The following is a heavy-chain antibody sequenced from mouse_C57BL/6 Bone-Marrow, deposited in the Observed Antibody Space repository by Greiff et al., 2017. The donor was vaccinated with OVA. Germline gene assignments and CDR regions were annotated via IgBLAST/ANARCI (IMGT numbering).Heavy chain of an antibody. D-gene: IGHD1-1*01. CDR1: GSNIQDAY. CDR3: TTDGSSFNYFDY. CDR2: FDPENGVT. V-gene: IGHV14-4*01. J-gene: IGHJ2*01. Sequence: VQLQQPGAELVRPGASVKLSCTASGSNIQDAYMHWVKQRPEQGLGGIGWFDPENGVTEYASKFQGKATITADTSSNTAYLQLSSLTSEDTAVYYCTTDGSSFNYFDYWGQGTTLTVSS.